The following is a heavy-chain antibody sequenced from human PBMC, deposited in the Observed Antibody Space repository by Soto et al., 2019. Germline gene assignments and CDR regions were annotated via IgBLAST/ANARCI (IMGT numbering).Heavy chain of an antibody. D-gene: IGHD3-22*01. V-gene: IGHV4-30-2*01. CDR1: GGSISSGGYS. CDR3: ARGGVDYDDSSGYYFSPYYFDY. Sequence: QLQLQESGSGLVKPSQTLSLTCAVSGGSISSGGYSWSWIRQPPGKGLEWIGYIYHSGSTYYNPSVQRRVPISVESSKNQCALKLSSVTAAGTAVYYCARGGVDYDDSSGYYFSPYYFDYWGQGTLVTVSS. CDR2: IYHSGST. J-gene: IGHJ4*02.